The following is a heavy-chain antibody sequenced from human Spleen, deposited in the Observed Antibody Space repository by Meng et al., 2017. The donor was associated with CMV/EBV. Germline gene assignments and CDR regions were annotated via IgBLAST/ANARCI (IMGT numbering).Heavy chain of an antibody. CDR2: IHYSGST. Sequence: SETLSLTCTVSGGSISSSSYYWGWIRQPPGKGLEWIGSIHYSGSTYYNPSLKSRVTISVDTSKNQLSLKLTSVTAADTAVYYCARARAYDLAVHYWGQGTLVTVPS. V-gene: IGHV4-39*07. CDR1: GGSISSSSYY. D-gene: IGHD3-3*01. CDR3: ARARAYDLAVHY. J-gene: IGHJ4*02.